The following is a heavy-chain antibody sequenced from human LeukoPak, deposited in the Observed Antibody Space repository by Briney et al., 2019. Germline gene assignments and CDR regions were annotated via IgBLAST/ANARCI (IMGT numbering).Heavy chain of an antibody. Sequence: GGSLRLSCAASGFTFTSYGMTWVRQAQGKGLEWVSSISSSSSYIYYADSVKGRFTISRDNSKNTLYLQMNSLRAEDTAVYYCAKAREWELLRDYFDYWGQGTLVTVSS. D-gene: IGHD1-26*01. J-gene: IGHJ4*02. CDR2: ISSSSSYI. V-gene: IGHV3-21*04. CDR3: AKAREWELLRDYFDY. CDR1: GFTFTSYG.